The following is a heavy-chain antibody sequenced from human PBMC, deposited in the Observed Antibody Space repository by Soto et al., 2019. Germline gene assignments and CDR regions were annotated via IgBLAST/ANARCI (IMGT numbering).Heavy chain of an antibody. V-gene: IGHV3-11*01. CDR1: GFTFSDYY. D-gene: IGHD2-2*01. CDR2: ISSSGSTI. CDR3: ARDSPQYQLLLKSYYYYYMDV. J-gene: IGHJ6*03. Sequence: GGSLRLSCAASGFTFSDYYMSWIRQAPGKGLEWVSYISSSGSTIYYADSVKGRFTISRDNAKNSLYLQMNSLRAEDTAVYYCARDSPQYQLLLKSYYYYYMDVWGKGTTVTVSS.